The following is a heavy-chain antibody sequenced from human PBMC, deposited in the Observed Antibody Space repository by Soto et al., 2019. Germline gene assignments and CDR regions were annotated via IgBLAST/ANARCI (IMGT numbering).Heavy chain of an antibody. V-gene: IGHV1-24*01. J-gene: IGHJ5*02. D-gene: IGHD4-17*01. CDR2: FDPDEAET. CDR3: TTYHGDYNFDH. Sequence: QVQLVQSGAEVKKPGASVKVSCKVSGYTLNEVAMHWVRQAPGKGLEWLGGFDPDEAETIYAQHFQGRVTMTEDTSTDTVDMELSSLRSEDTALYFCTTYHGDYNFDHWGQGTLVTVSS. CDR1: GYTLNEVA.